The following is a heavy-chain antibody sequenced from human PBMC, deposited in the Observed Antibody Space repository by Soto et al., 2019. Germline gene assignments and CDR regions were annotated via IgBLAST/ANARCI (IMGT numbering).Heavy chain of an antibody. CDR3: ARQGIVLMVYANWFDP. V-gene: IGHV4-39*01. D-gene: IGHD2-8*01. J-gene: IGHJ5*02. CDR2: IYYSGST. CDR1: GGSISSSSYY. Sequence: LSLTCTVSGGSISSSSYYWGWIRQPPGKGLEWIGSIYYSGSTYYNPSLKSRITISVDTSKNQFSLKLSSVTAADTAVYYCARQGIVLMVYANWFDPWGQGTLVTVSS.